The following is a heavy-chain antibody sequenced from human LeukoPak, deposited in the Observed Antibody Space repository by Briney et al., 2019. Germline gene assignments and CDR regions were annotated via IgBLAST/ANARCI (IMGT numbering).Heavy chain of an antibody. D-gene: IGHD3-10*01. J-gene: IGHJ6*02. Sequence: GGSLRLSCAASGFTFSSYAMSWVRQAPGKGLEWVSAISGSGGSTYYADSVKGRFTISRDNSKNTLYLQMNSLRAEDTAVYYCARARCRRSYYGSGADYYYGMDVWGQGTTVTVSS. CDR3: ARARCRRSYYGSGADYYYGMDV. CDR2: ISGSGGST. CDR1: GFTFSSYA. V-gene: IGHV3-23*01.